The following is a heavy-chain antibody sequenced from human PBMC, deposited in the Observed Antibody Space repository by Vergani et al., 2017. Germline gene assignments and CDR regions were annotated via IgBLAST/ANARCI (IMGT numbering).Heavy chain of an antibody. CDR3: ARNPYCGGDRYSDALDI. CDR1: GGSISSYY. CDR2: IYYSGST. V-gene: IGHV4-59*01. D-gene: IGHD2-21*02. Sequence: QVQLQESGPGLVKPSETLSLTCTVSGGSISSYYWSWIRQPPGKGLEWIGYIYYSGSTNSNPSLKSRVTITVDTSKNQFSLKLSSVTAADTAVYYCARNPYCGGDRYSDALDIWDRGTMVTVSS. J-gene: IGHJ3*02.